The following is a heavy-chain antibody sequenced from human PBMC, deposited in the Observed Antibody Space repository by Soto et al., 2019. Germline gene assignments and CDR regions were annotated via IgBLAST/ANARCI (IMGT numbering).Heavy chain of an antibody. J-gene: IGHJ4*03. CDR2: INPKSGDT. CDR1: GYTFTGYY. CDR3: AREWDKATVPGADY. D-gene: IGHD5-18*01. Sequence: ASVKVSCKASGYTFTGYYIHWVRQAPGQGLEWMGCINPKSGDTDYSQKFQGRVTLTRDTSISTVYMEVSSLTSDDTAVYFCAREWDKATVPGADYWGQGT. V-gene: IGHV1-2*02.